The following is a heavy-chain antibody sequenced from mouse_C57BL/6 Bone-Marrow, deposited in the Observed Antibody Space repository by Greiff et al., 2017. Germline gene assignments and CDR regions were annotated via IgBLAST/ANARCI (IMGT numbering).Heavy chain of an antibody. V-gene: IGHV1-19*01. Sequence: VQLQQSGPVLVKPGASVKMSCKASGYTFTDYYMNWVKQSHGKSLEWIGVINPYNGGTSYNQKFKGKATLSVDKSSSTAYMELDSLTAEDSAVYYSAILRGAYWGQGTLVTVSS. CDR1: GYTFTDYY. J-gene: IGHJ3*01. D-gene: IGHD1-1*01. CDR3: AILRGAY. CDR2: INPYNGGT.